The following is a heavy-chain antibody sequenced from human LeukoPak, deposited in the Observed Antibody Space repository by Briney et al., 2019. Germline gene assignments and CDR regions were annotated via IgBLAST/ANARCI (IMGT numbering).Heavy chain of an antibody. CDR3: SGESGPFCPFGY. J-gene: IGHJ4*02. D-gene: IGHD1-26*01. Sequence: SETLSLTCGVSGGSISGTNWWSWVRQPPGQGLEWIGEISLAGQTNYNPSLNGRVTMSLDKSSNQLSLHLTSVTAADTATYFCSGESGPFCPFGYWGQGTLVIVSS. CDR1: GGSISGTNW. V-gene: IGHV4/OR15-8*02. CDR2: ISLAGQT.